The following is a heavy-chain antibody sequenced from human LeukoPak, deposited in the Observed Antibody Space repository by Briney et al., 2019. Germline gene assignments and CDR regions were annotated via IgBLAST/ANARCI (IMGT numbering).Heavy chain of an antibody. J-gene: IGHJ3*02. V-gene: IGHV1-2*02. CDR3: ASDFRNSGSYRYDAFDI. Sequence: ASVKVSCKASGYAFTGYYMHWVRQAPGQGLEWMGWINPNSGGTNYAQKLQGRVTMTRDTSISTAYMELSRLRSDDTAVYYCASDFRNSGSYRYDAFDIWGQGTMVTVSS. CDR1: GYAFTGYY. D-gene: IGHD1-26*01. CDR2: INPNSGGT.